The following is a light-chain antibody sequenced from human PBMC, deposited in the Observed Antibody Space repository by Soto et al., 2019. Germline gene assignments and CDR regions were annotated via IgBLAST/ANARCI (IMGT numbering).Light chain of an antibody. CDR2: AAS. CDR1: QTIHNY. V-gene: IGKV1-39*01. CDR3: QESFRPLYT. Sequence: DIQLTQSPSSLSASVGDRVTITCRANQTIHNYLNGYQQTPGRAPKLLIYAASNLRGGVPSRFSGGGSGTDFTRTISSLQPEDFATYYCQESFRPLYTFGQGNTLDI. J-gene: IGKJ2*01.